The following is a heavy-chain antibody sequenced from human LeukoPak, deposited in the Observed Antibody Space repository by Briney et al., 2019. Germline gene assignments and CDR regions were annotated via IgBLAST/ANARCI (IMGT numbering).Heavy chain of an antibody. CDR2: ISGDGGST. CDR1: GFTFDDYA. Sequence: GGSLRLSCAASGFTFDDYAMHWVRQAPGKGLEWVSLISGDGGSTYYADSVKGRFTISRDNSKNSLYLQMNSLRTEDTALYYCAKGAYPRLLEWLIDYYYYYGMDVWGQGTTVTVSS. D-gene: IGHD3-3*01. J-gene: IGHJ6*02. CDR3: AKGAYPRLLEWLIDYYYYYGMDV. V-gene: IGHV3-43*02.